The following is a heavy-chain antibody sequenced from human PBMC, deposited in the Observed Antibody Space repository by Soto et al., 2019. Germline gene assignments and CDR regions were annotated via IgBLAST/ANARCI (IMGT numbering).Heavy chain of an antibody. V-gene: IGHV3-30-3*01. J-gene: IGHJ4*02. Sequence: GGSLRLSCAASGFTFSSYAMHWVRQAPGKGLEWVAVISYDGSNKYYADSVKGRFTISRDNSKNTLYLQMNSLRAEDTAVYYCAGLGYCSGGSCPANPDYWGQGTLVTVSS. CDR2: ISYDGSNK. D-gene: IGHD2-15*01. CDR3: AGLGYCSGGSCPANPDY. CDR1: GFTFSSYA.